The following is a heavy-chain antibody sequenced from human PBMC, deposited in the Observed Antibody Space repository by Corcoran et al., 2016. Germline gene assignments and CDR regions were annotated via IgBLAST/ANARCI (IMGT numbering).Heavy chain of an antibody. Sequence: QVQLVESGGGVVQPGRSLRLSCAASGFPFSSYGMHWVRQAPGKELEWVAVISYDGSNKYYADSVKGRFTISRDNSKNTLYLQMNSLRAEGTAVYYCAKGSYGSGSYDGMDVWGQGTTVTVSS. CDR3: AKGSYGSGSYDGMDV. J-gene: IGHJ6*02. CDR2: ISYDGSNK. D-gene: IGHD3-10*01. V-gene: IGHV3-30*18. CDR1: GFPFSSYG.